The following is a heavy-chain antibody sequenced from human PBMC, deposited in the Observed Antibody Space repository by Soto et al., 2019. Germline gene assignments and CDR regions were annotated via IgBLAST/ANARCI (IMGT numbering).Heavy chain of an antibody. V-gene: IGHV1-3*01. CDR2: INPSNGST. J-gene: IGHJ5*02. CDR3: ARDNYDFWSGYQFDP. Sequence: ASVKVSCKASGYTFTSYYMHWVRQAPGQRLEWMGRINPSNGSTRYSQKFQGRVTITRDTSASTAYMELSSLRSEDTAVYYCARDNYDFWSGYQFDPWGQGTLVTVSS. D-gene: IGHD3-3*01. CDR1: GYTFTSYY.